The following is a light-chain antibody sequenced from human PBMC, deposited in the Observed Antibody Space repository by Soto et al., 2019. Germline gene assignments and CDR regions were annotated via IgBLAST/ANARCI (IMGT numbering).Light chain of an antibody. J-gene: IGLJ2*01. CDR2: EDN. CDR1: GGSIASNY. Sequence: NFMLTQPHSVSESPGKTVTISCTRSGGSIASNYVQWYQQRPGSAPTTVIYEDNQRPSGVPDRFSGSIDSSSNSASLTISGLKTEDEADYYCQSYDSSNKVFGGGTKLTVL. CDR3: QSYDSSNKV. V-gene: IGLV6-57*04.